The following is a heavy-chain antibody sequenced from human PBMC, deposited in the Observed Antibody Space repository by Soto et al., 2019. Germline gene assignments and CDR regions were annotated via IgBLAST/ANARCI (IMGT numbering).Heavy chain of an antibody. J-gene: IGHJ6*02. CDR3: ARAGDPYYYHYYGMDV. V-gene: IGHV1-46*01. CDR2: INPSGGST. Sequence: GASVKVSCKASGYTFTDYYMHWVRQAPGQGLEWMGIINPSGGSTSYAQKFQGRVTMTRDTSTSTVYMELSSLRSEDTAVYYCARAGDPYYYHYYGMDVWGQGTTVTVSS. D-gene: IGHD1-26*01. CDR1: GYTFTDYY.